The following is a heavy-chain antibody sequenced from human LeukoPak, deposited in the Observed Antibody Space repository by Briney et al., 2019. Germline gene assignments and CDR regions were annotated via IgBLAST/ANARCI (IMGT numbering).Heavy chain of an antibody. J-gene: IGHJ4*02. CDR3: ARDGRAAAGIDY. CDR2: TYYSGST. D-gene: IGHD6-13*01. Sequence: SETLSLTCTVSGGSISSYYWSWIRQPPGKGLEWIGYTYYSGSTNYNPSLKSRVTISVDTSKNQFSLKLSSVTAADTAVYYCARDGRAAAGIDYWGQGTLVTVSS. V-gene: IGHV4-59*01. CDR1: GGSISSYY.